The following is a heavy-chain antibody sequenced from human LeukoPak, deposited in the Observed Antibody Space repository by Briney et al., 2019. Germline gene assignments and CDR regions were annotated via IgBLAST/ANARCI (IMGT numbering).Heavy chain of an antibody. D-gene: IGHD4-17*01. Sequence: SETLSLTCTVSGDSISSYYWSWIRQPPGKGLEWIGYIYTSGGTNYIPSLKGRVTISIDTSKNQFSLKLSSVTAADTAVYYCARRYGDYGPSWYFDLWGRGTLVTVSS. V-gene: IGHV4-4*09. CDR2: IYTSGGT. CDR3: ARRYGDYGPSWYFDL. J-gene: IGHJ2*01. CDR1: GDSISSYY.